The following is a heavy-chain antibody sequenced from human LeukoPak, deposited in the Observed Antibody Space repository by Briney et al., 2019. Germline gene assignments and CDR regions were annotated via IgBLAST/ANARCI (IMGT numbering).Heavy chain of an antibody. D-gene: IGHD3-22*01. CDR2: IRSKAYGGTT. Sequence: GGSLRLSCTASGFTFGDYAMSWVRQAPGKGLEWVGFIRSKAYGGTTEYAASVNGRFTISRDDSKSIAYLQMNSLKTEDTAVYYCTRGYYDNSGYWRYWGQGTLVTVSS. CDR1: GFTFGDYA. J-gene: IGHJ4*02. CDR3: TRGYYDNSGYWRY. V-gene: IGHV3-49*04.